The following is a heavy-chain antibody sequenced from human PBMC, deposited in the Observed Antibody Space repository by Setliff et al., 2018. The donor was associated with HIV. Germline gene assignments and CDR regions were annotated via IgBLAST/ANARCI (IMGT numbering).Heavy chain of an antibody. Sequence: SETLSLTCTVSGGSMSRFYWTWIRQPPGKGLEWTGFVYSTGSINYSPSFRGRLTISLETSENQFSLHLTSVTAADTAVYYCARAEGDAYNSLPYFDSWGPGALVTVSS. D-gene: IGHD1-1*01. J-gene: IGHJ4*02. CDR2: VYSTGSI. CDR1: GGSMSRFY. V-gene: IGHV4-59*01. CDR3: ARAEGDAYNSLPYFDS.